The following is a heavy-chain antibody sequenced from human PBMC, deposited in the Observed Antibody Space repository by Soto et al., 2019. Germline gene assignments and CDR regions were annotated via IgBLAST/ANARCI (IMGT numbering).Heavy chain of an antibody. D-gene: IGHD2-8*02. Sequence: PGGSMRLSCEVSGFTLTNQGVHWVRQAPGKGLEWVAVISNDGSNKYYDSVKGRFTISRDNSKNTVYLQMDSLRLEDTAVYYCAKDRTNTWSFDYWGQGTLVTVSS. CDR1: GFTLTNQG. CDR2: ISNDGSNK. CDR3: AKDRTNTWSFDY. J-gene: IGHJ4*02. V-gene: IGHV3-30*18.